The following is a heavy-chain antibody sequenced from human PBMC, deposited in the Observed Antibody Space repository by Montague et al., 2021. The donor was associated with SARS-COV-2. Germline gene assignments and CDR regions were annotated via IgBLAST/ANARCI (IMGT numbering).Heavy chain of an antibody. CDR1: GGSFSGYY. V-gene: IGHV4-34*01. CDR2: INHSGST. Sequence: SETLSLTCAVYGGSFSGYYWSWIRQPPGKGLEWIGEINHSGSTNXNPSLKSRVTISVDTSKNQFSLKLSSVTAADTAVYYCTREGYQVLWSDYYYGMDVWGQGTTVTASS. D-gene: IGHD2-2*01. J-gene: IGHJ6*02. CDR3: TREGYQVLWSDYYYGMDV.